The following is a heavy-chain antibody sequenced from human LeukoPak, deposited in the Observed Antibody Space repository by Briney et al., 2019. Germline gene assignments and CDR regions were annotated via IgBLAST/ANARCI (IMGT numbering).Heavy chain of an antibody. J-gene: IGHJ3*02. D-gene: IGHD2-15*01. CDR3: GSLDSREDGSSRWGPLDI. V-gene: IGHV3-21*01. CDR2: ISSNGAHI. Sequence: KTGGSLRLSCAASRFTFSDYSMHWVRQAPGKGLEWVSTISSNGAHIFYAASVKGRVTISRDNARNSLYLQMHSLRAEDTALYYCGSLDSREDGSSRWGPLDIWGQGTMVTVSA. CDR1: RFTFSDYS.